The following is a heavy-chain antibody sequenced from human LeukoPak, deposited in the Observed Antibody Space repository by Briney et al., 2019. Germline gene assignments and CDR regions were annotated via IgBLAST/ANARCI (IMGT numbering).Heavy chain of an antibody. CDR2: IIPIFGTA. V-gene: IGHV1-69*13. CDR1: GGTFSSYA. J-gene: IGHJ4*02. CDR3: ASVGGSYYREFDY. D-gene: IGHD1-26*01. Sequence: ASVKVSCKASGGTFSSYAISWVRQAPGQGLEWMGGIIPIFGTANYAQKFQGRVTITADESTSTAYMELSSLRSEDTAVYYCASVGGSYYREFDYWGQRTLVTVSS.